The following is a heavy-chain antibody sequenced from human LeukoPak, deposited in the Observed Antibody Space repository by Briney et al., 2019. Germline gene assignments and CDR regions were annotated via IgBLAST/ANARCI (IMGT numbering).Heavy chain of an antibody. CDR2: ISGSGGST. J-gene: IGHJ4*02. D-gene: IGHD3-10*01. Sequence: GGSLRLSCAASGFTFSSYAMSWVRQAPGKGLEWVSAISGSGGSTYYADSVKGRFTISRDNSKNTLYLQMNSLRAEDTAAYYCAKGWKKYYYGSGSPWGFDYWGQGTLVTVSS. V-gene: IGHV3-23*01. CDR1: GFTFSSYA. CDR3: AKGWKKYYYGSGSPWGFDY.